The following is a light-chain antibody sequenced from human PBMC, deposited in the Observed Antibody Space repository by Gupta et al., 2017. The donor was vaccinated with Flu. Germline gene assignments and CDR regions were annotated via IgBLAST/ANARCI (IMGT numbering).Light chain of an antibody. J-gene: IGKJ1*01. V-gene: IGKV3-20*01. CDR1: QSVSSSY. CDR3: QQYGSSPRT. Sequence: VLTQSPGTLSLSPGERATLSCRASQSVSSSYLAWYQQKPGQAPRLLIYGASSRATGIPDRFSGSGSGTDFTLTISRLEPEDFAVYYCQQYGSSPRTFGQGTKVEIK. CDR2: GAS.